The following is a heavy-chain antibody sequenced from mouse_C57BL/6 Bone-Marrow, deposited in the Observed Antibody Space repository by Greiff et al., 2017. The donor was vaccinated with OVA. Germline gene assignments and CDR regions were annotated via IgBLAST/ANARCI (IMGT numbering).Heavy chain of an antibody. CDR3: ARGLFSYAMDY. J-gene: IGHJ4*01. V-gene: IGHV5-4*03. Sequence: EVKLMESGGGLVKPGGSLKLSCAASGFTFSSYAMSWVRQTPEKRLEWVATISDGGSYTYYPDNVKGRFTISRDNAKNNLYLQMSHLKSEDTAMYYCARGLFSYAMDYWGQGTSVTVSS. CDR2: ISDGGSYT. CDR1: GFTFSSYA.